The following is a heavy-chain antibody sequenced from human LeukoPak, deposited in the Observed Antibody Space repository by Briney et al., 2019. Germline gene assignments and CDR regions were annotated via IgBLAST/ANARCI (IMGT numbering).Heavy chain of an antibody. CDR3: ARVSGLRGYSYGHPDFDY. J-gene: IGHJ4*02. V-gene: IGHV3-23*01. CDR1: GFTFSSYA. Sequence: GGSLRLSCAASGFTFSSYAMSWVRQAPGKGPEWVSAISGSGGSTYYADSVKGRFTISRDNSKNTLYLQMNSLRAEDTAVYYCARVSGLRGYSYGHPDFDYWGQGTLVTVSS. D-gene: IGHD5-18*01. CDR2: ISGSGGST.